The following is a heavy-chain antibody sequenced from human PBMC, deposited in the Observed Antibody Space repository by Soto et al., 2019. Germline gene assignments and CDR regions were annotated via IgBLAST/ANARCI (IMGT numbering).Heavy chain of an antibody. CDR3: AAGGGLPRYY. Sequence: QLQLQESGSGLVKPSQTLSLTCAVSGGSISSGGYSWSWIRQPPGKGLEWIGYIYHSGSTYYNPSLKSRFTISVARSNNRFSLKLSSVTAADTAVYYCAAGGGLPRYYWGQGTLVTVSS. V-gene: IGHV4-30-2*01. D-gene: IGHD5-12*01. CDR2: IYHSGST. CDR1: GGSISSGGYS. J-gene: IGHJ4*02.